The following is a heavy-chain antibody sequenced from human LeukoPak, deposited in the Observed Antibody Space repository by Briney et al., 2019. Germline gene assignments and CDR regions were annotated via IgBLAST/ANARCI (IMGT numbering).Heavy chain of an antibody. V-gene: IGHV3-23*01. CDR1: GFTFSSCA. Sequence: GVLRLSCAASGFTFSSCAMSWVRQAPGKGLEWVSAISGSGGSTYYADSVKGRFTISRDNSKNTLYLQMNSLRVEDTAVYYCTRRPYSSSWYYFDYWGQGTLVTVSS. CDR2: ISGSGGST. D-gene: IGHD6-13*01. J-gene: IGHJ4*02. CDR3: TRRPYSSSWYYFDY.